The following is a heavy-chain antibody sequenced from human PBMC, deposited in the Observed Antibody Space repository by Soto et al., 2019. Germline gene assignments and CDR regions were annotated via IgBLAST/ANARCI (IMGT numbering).Heavy chain of an antibody. CDR3: ARIPGNYYGRHDAFDI. J-gene: IGHJ3*02. CDR1: GYTFTSYY. D-gene: IGHD3-10*01. CDR2: INPSGGST. V-gene: IGHV1-46*01. Sequence: ASVKVSCKASGYTFTSYYMHWVRQAPGQGLEWMGIINPSGGSTSYAQKFQGRVTVTRDTSTSTVYMELSSLRSEDTAVYYCARIPGNYYGRHDAFDIWGQGTMVTVSS.